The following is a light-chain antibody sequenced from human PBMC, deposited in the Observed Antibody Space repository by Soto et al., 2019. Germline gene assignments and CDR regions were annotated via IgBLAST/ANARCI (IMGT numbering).Light chain of an antibody. CDR2: AAS. CDR1: QTISSSY. CDR3: QHYDGSLT. V-gene: IGKV3-20*01. Sequence: EILLTQSPHTLSLSPGERASLSCRTSQTISSSYFAWYQQKPGQSPRLLVYAASIRAPGIPDRFSGSGSGADFTLTISRLEPADLAVYFCQHYDGSLTFGGGTRVEIK. J-gene: IGKJ4*01.